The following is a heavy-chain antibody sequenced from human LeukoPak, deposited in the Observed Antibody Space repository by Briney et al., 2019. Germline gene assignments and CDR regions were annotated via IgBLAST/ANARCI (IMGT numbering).Heavy chain of an antibody. CDR1: GGSISSYY. CDR2: IYYSGST. V-gene: IGHV4-59*01. J-gene: IGHJ6*04. D-gene: IGHD3-3*01. CDR3: ARTSNYDFWSGPALDV. Sequence: SETLSLTCTVSGGSISSYYWSWIRQPPGKGLEWIGYIYYSGSTNCNPSLKSRVTISVDTSKNQFSLKLSSVTAADTAVYYCARTSNYDFWSGPALDVWGKGTTVTVSS.